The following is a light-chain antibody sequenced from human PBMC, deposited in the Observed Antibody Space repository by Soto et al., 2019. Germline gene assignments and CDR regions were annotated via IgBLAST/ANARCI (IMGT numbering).Light chain of an antibody. CDR3: QQRSNWPSWT. J-gene: IGKJ1*01. Sequence: EIVLTQSPATLSLSPGERVILSCRASQSVSSYLAWYQQKPGQAPRLLIYDASNRATGIPARFSGSGSGTDFTLTISSLEPEDFAVYYCQQRSNWPSWTFGQGTKVDIK. V-gene: IGKV3-11*01. CDR1: QSVSSY. CDR2: DAS.